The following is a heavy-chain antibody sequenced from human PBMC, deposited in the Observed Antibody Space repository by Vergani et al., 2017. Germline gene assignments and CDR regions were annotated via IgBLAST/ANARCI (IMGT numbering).Heavy chain of an antibody. V-gene: IGHV5-51*03. Sequence: EVQLVQSGAEVKKPGESLKISCKGSGYSFTSYWIGWVRQMPGKGLEWMGIIYPGDSDTRYSPSFQGQVTIPADKSISTAYLQWSSLKASDTAMYYCASRSAPPYYYYYMDVWGKGTTVTVSS. J-gene: IGHJ6*03. CDR1: GYSFTSYW. CDR2: IYPGDSDT. CDR3: ASRSAPPYYYYYMDV.